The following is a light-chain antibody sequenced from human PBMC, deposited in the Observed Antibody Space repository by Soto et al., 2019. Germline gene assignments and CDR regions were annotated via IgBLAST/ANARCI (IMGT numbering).Light chain of an antibody. CDR1: ALPKQY. V-gene: IGLV3-25*02. Sequence: SYYLTQPPSVSVSPGQAARITCSGDALPKQYAYWYQQQPGQAPVLVIHKDTERPSGIPERFSGSSSGTTATLTISGVQAEDEADYYCHSAASSGTYYVLATGTMATVL. CDR2: KDT. J-gene: IGLJ1*01. CDR3: HSAASSGTYYV.